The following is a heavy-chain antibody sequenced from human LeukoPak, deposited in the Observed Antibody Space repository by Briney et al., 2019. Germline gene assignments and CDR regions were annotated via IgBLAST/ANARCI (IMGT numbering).Heavy chain of an antibody. V-gene: IGHV1-18*01. Sequence: ASMKVSCKASGYTFTNYGVSWVQQAPGQGLEWMGWISAYNGNTNYAQSLQGRVTMTTDTSTTTAYLELRSLRSDDTAVYYCARGAYCGGDCSSSDAFDIWGQGTMVTVSS. CDR2: ISAYNGNT. D-gene: IGHD2-21*01. CDR3: ARGAYCGGDCSSSDAFDI. J-gene: IGHJ3*02. CDR1: GYTFTNYG.